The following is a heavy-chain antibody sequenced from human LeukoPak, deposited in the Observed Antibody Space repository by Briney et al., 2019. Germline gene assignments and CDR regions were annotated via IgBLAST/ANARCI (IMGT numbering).Heavy chain of an antibody. CDR1: GFTFSSYG. D-gene: IGHD2-2*01. CDR2: IWYDGSIK. J-gene: IGHJ3*02. V-gene: IGHV3-33*06. CDR3: ANIAHCSSTSCYPGAFDI. Sequence: EGSLRLSCAASGFTFSSYGMHWVRQAPGKGLEWVAVIWYDGSIKFYVDSVKGRFTISRDNSKNTLYLQMNSLRAEDTAVYYCANIAHCSSTSCYPGAFDIWAKGQWSPSLQ.